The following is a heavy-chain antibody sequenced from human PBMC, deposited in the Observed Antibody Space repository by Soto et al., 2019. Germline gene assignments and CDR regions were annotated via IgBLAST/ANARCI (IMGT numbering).Heavy chain of an antibody. D-gene: IGHD3-22*01. Sequence: VASVKVSCKASGGTFSSYAISWVRQAPGQGLEWMGGIIPIFGTANYAQKFQGRVTITADKSTSTAYMELSSLRSEDTAVYYCAMSSGSTYYYDSSGYRVWGQGTMVTVSS. CDR1: GGTFSSYA. CDR2: IIPIFGTA. CDR3: AMSSGSTYYYDSSGYRV. V-gene: IGHV1-69*06. J-gene: IGHJ3*01.